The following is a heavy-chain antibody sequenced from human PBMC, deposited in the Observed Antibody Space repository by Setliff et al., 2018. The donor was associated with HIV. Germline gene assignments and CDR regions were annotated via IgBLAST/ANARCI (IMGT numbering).Heavy chain of an antibody. CDR1: GGPISSSAYY. CDR3: ASGYNYAYSDY. V-gene: IGHV4-30-4*08. J-gene: IGHJ4*02. Sequence: SETLSLTCTVAGGPISSSAYYWGWIRQHPRKGLEWIGYIYYTGSTYYNPSLKSRITMSVDTSKNQLSLKLRSVTAADTAVYYFASGYNYAYSDYWGQGTLVTVAS. D-gene: IGHD5-18*01. CDR2: IYYTGST.